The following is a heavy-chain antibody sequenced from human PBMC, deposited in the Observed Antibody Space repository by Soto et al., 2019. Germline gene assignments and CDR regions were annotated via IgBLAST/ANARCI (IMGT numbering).Heavy chain of an antibody. D-gene: IGHD1-26*01. V-gene: IGHV5-10-1*01. J-gene: IGHJ6*04. CDR1: GYSFTSYW. Sequence: PGESLKISCKGSGYSFTSYWISWVRQMPGKGLEWMGRIDPSDSYTNYSPSFQGHVTISADKSISTAYLQWSSLKASDTAMYYCARQSSGSYRSSYGMDVWGKVNRVTV. CDR3: ARQSSGSYRSSYGMDV. CDR2: IDPSDSYT.